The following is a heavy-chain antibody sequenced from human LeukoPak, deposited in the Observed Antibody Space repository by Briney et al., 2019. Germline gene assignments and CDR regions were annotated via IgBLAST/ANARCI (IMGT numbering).Heavy chain of an antibody. J-gene: IGHJ3*02. D-gene: IGHD4-17*01. Sequence: SVKVSCKASGGTFSSYAISWVRQAPGQGLEWMGGIIPIFGTANYAQKFQGRVTITADESTSTAYMELSSLRSEDTAVYYCASDPRFATTVTNPPDTFDIWGQGTMVTVSS. CDR3: ASDPRFATTVTNPPDTFDI. CDR1: GGTFSSYA. V-gene: IGHV1-69*13. CDR2: IIPIFGTA.